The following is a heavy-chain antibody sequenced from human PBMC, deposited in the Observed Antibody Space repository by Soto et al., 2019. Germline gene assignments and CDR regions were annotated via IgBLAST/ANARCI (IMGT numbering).Heavy chain of an antibody. CDR1: GFTFSTYA. J-gene: IGHJ3*02. V-gene: IGHV3-30-3*01. CDR2: ISYDGSNK. CDR3: LRRIAVAGTDAFDI. D-gene: IGHD6-19*01. Sequence: PGGSLRLSCAASGFTFSTYAMHWVRQAPGKGLEWVAVISYDGSNKFYGDSVKGRFTISRDNSKNTVSLQMNSLRAEDTALYYCLRRIAVAGTDAFDIWGRGTMVTVSS.